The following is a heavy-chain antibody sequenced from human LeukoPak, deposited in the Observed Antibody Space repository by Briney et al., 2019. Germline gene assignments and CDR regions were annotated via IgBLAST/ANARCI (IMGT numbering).Heavy chain of an antibody. Sequence: ASVKVSCKASGYTFTSYYMHWVRQAPGQGLEWMGIINPSGGSTSYAQKFQGRVTMTRDTSTSTVYMELSSLRSEDTAVYYCARGRDIVVVVAATILDYWGQGTLVTVSS. CDR2: INPSGGST. CDR3: ARGRDIVVVVAATILDY. D-gene: IGHD2-15*01. J-gene: IGHJ4*02. V-gene: IGHV1-46*01. CDR1: GYTFTSYY.